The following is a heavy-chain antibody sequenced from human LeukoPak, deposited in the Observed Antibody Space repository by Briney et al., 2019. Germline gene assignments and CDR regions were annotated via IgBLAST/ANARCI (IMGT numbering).Heavy chain of an antibody. D-gene: IGHD1-26*01. Sequence: VSGISWNSGSIGYADSVKGRFTISRDNAKNSLYLQMNSLRAEDTAVYYCAKEGRVGAYFDYWGQGTLVTVSS. CDR2: ISWNSGSI. CDR3: AKEGRVGAYFDY. J-gene: IGHJ4*02. V-gene: IGHV3-9*01.